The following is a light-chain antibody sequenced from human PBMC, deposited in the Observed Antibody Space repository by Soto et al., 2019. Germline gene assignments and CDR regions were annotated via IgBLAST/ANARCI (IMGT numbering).Light chain of an antibody. CDR2: EVS. Sequence: QSALTQPASVSGSPGXSXXISCTGTSSDIGGYNYVSWYQQHPGKAPKLMIYEVSNRPSGVSNRFSGSKSGNTASLTISGLQAEDEADYYCTSYTSSSTNYVFGTGTKLTVL. CDR1: SSDIGGYNY. V-gene: IGLV2-14*01. CDR3: TSYTSSSTNYV. J-gene: IGLJ1*01.